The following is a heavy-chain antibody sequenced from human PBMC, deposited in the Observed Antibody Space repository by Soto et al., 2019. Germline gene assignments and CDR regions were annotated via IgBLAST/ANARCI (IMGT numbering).Heavy chain of an antibody. D-gene: IGHD3-10*01. V-gene: IGHV1-8*01. J-gene: IGHJ3*02. CDR1: GYTFTSYD. CDR2: MNPNSGNT. Sequence: QVQLVQSGAEVKKPGASVKVSCKASGYTFTSYDINWVRQATGQGLEWMGWMNPNSGNTGYAQKFQGRVTMTRNTSRSTAYMALSSLRSEDTAVYYCARGINYYDSGDDAFDIWGQGTMVTVSS. CDR3: ARGINYYDSGDDAFDI.